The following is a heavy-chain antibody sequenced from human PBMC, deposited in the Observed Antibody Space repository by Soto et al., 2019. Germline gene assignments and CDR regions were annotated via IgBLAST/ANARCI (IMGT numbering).Heavy chain of an antibody. J-gene: IGHJ4*02. CDR2: ISYDGSNK. CDR1: GFTFSSYG. D-gene: IGHD6-19*01. Sequence: QVQLVESGGGVVQPGRSLRLSCAASGFTFSSYGMHWVRQAPGKGLEWVAVISYDGSNKYYADSVKGRFTISRDNSKNTLYLQMNSLRAEDTAVYYCAKDPERSSGWYDHGYWGQGTLVTVSS. CDR3: AKDPERSSGWYDHGY. V-gene: IGHV3-30*18.